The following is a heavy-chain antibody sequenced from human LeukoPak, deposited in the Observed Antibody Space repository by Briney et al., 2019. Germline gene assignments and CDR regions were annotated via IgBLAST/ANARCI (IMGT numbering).Heavy chain of an antibody. Sequence: ASVKVSCKASGYTFTGYYMHWVRQAPGQGLEWMGGIIPIYPTTDYAQRFQGRVTISADESKGTVSMELSNLRSEDTAVYYCARASFPFLEWMTSIPFDVWGQGTVVIVSS. J-gene: IGHJ3*01. D-gene: IGHD3-3*02. V-gene: IGHV1-69*13. CDR2: IIPIYPTT. CDR3: ARASFPFLEWMTSIPFDV. CDR1: GYTFTGYY.